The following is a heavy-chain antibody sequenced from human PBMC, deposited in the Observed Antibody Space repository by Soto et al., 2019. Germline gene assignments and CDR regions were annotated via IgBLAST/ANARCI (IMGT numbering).Heavy chain of an antibody. V-gene: IGHV3-23*01. J-gene: IGHJ3*02. CDR2: ISGSGGST. D-gene: IGHD6-6*01. CDR1: GFTFSSYA. Sequence: GGSLRLSCAASGFTFSSYAMSWVRQAPGKGLEWVSAISGSGGSTYYADSVKGWFTISRDNSKNTLYLQMNSLRAEDTAVYYCAKDSVYSSSLGAFDIWGQGTMVTVSS. CDR3: AKDSVYSSSLGAFDI.